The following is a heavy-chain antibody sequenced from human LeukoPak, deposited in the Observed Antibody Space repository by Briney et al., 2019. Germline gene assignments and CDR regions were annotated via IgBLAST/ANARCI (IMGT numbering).Heavy chain of an antibody. J-gene: IGHJ5*02. CDR1: GGSFSGYY. D-gene: IGHD3-3*01. Sequence: KPSETLSLTCAVYGGSFSGYYWSWIRQLPGKGLEWIWEINHSGSTNYNPSLKSRVTISVDTSKNQFSLKLSSVTAADTAVYYCARASAPLGYDFWSGRKNWFDPWGQGTLVTVSS. V-gene: IGHV4-34*01. CDR3: ARASAPLGYDFWSGRKNWFDP. CDR2: INHSGST.